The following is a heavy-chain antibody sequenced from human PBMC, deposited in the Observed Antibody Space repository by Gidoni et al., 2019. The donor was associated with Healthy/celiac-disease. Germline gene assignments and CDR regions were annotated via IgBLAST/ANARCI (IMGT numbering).Heavy chain of an antibody. CDR2: ISYDGSNK. Sequence: QVQLVESGGGVVQPGRSLRFSCAASGLPFSSYAMHWVRQAPGKGLEWVAVISYDGSNKYYADSVKGRFTISRDNSKNTLYLQMNSLRAEDTAVYYCARDLYSSSWYFGLVDVWGQGTTVTVSS. CDR3: ARDLYSSSWYFGLVDV. D-gene: IGHD6-13*01. CDR1: GLPFSSYA. V-gene: IGHV3-30-3*01. J-gene: IGHJ6*02.